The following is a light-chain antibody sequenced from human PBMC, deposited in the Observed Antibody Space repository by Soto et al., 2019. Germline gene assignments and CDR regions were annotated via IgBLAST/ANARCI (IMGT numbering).Light chain of an antibody. Sequence: QSVLTQPPSASGTPGQRVTISCSGSSSNIGRNYVYWYQQLPGKAPKLMIYEVSNRPSGVSNRFSGSKSGNTASLTISGLQAEDEADYYCSSYTSSSTLVFGGGTKLTVL. J-gene: IGLJ3*02. CDR3: SSYTSSSTLV. CDR2: EVS. CDR1: SSNIGRNY. V-gene: IGLV2-14*01.